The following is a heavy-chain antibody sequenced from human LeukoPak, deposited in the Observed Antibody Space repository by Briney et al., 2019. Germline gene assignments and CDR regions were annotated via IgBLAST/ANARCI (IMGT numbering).Heavy chain of an antibody. V-gene: IGHV3-30*02. CDR1: GFTFSSYA. CDR3: AKEEGFNKGNVVALDH. CDR2: IRFDGSDR. J-gene: IGHJ4*02. D-gene: IGHD2-15*01. Sequence: PGRSLRLSCAASGFTFSSYAMHWVRQAPGKGLEWVAFIRFDGSDRYYGDSVRGRFTFSRDNSNNTLYLQMYSLRVEDAAVYYCAKEEGFNKGNVVALDHWGQGTLVTVSS.